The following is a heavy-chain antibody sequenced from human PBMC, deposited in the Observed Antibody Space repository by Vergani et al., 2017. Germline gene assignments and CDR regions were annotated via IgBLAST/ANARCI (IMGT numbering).Heavy chain of an antibody. CDR1: GFIFRRSG. Sequence: QLVESGGGVVQPGRSLRLSCAVSGFIFRRSGIHWVRQAPGKGLEWVAFIWFDGSNKYYGDSVKGRFTISRDNSRNTAFLQMDNLTAEDTAIYFCVNGYYYDQSGLASFDYWGQGTLVTVSS. CDR3: VNGYYYDQSGLASFDY. V-gene: IGHV3-33*08. J-gene: IGHJ4*02. CDR2: IWFDGSNK. D-gene: IGHD3-22*01.